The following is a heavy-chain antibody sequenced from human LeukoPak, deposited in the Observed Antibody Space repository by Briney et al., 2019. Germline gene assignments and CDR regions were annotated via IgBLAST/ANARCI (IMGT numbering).Heavy chain of an antibody. V-gene: IGHV1-2*02. J-gene: IGHJ3*02. D-gene: IGHD3-3*01. Sequence: ASVKVSCKASGYTFTSYDINWVRQAPGQGLEWMGWINPNSGGTNYAQKFQGRVTMTRDTSISTAYMELSRLRSDDTAVYYCARGMGSWSGYAFDIWGQGTMVTVSS. CDR3: ARGMGSWSGYAFDI. CDR2: INPNSGGT. CDR1: GYTFTSYD.